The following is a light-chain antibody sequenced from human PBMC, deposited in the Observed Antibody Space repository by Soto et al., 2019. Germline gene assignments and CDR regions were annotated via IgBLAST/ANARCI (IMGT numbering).Light chain of an antibody. V-gene: IGKV1-39*01. Sequence: DIQMTQSPSSLSASVGDRVTITCRASQNIGTSLNWYQQKPGKAPTALIYKASTMQGGVPSRFSGSGSGTDFTLTISGLEPEDFAIYYCQQRSGWYTFGQGTKLEIK. J-gene: IGKJ2*01. CDR2: KAS. CDR3: QQRSGWYT. CDR1: QNIGTS.